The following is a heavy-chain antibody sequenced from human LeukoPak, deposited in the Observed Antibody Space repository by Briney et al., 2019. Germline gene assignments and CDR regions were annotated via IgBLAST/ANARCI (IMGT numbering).Heavy chain of an antibody. CDR3: AKEVWFGELLSPHYFDY. Sequence: GGSLRLSCAASGFTFSSYDMSWVRQAPGKGLEWVSASGSGGTTYYADSVKGRFTISRDNSKNTLYLQMNSLRAEDTAVYYCAKEVWFGELLSPHYFDYWGQGTLVAVSS. CDR2: SGSGGTT. J-gene: IGHJ4*02. D-gene: IGHD3-10*01. V-gene: IGHV3-23*01. CDR1: GFTFSSYD.